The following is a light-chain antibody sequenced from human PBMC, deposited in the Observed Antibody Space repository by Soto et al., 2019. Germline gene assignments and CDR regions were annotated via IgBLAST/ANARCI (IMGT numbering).Light chain of an antibody. CDR1: PSVDTL. CDR3: QKRRDWPIT. CDR2: DAS. V-gene: IGKV3-11*01. J-gene: IGKJ4*01. Sequence: EIVLTQSPATPSLSPGERATLSCRASPSVDTLLSWYHQKPGQVPRLLIYDASKRATGIPARFSGRGSGTEFTLTISSLEPEDFAVYYCQKRRDWPITFGGGTKVEIK.